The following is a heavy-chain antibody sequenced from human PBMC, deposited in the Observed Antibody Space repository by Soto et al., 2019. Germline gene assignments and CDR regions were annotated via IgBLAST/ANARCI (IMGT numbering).Heavy chain of an antibody. CDR3: AREGHEAVAGTVSSEFDY. CDR2: IYWDDDK. J-gene: IGHJ4*02. D-gene: IGHD6-19*01. CDR1: GFSLSTSGVG. V-gene: IGHV2-5*02. Sequence: QITLKESGPTLVKPTQTLTLTCTFSGFSLSTSGVGVGWIRQPPGKALEWLALIYWDDDKRYSPSLNSRLTITKDTSKNQVVLTMTNMDPVDTATYYCAREGHEAVAGTVSSEFDYWGQGTLSPSPQ.